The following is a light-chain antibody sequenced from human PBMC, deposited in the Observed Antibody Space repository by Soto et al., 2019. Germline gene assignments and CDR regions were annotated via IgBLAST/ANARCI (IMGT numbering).Light chain of an antibody. V-gene: IGLV4-69*01. CDR2: LTSDGSH. CDR3: QTWGTGFRV. Sequence: QPVLTQSPSASASLGASVKLTCTLSRGHSGYSIAWHQQQPEKGPRYLMELTSDGSHTKGDGIPDRFSGSSSGAERYLIISSLQSEDEADYYCQTWGTGFRVFGGGTQLTVL. J-gene: IGLJ3*02. CDR1: RGHSGYS.